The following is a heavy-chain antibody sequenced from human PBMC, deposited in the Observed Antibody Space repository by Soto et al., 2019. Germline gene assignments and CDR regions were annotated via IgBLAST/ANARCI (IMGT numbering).Heavy chain of an antibody. V-gene: IGHV3-23*01. J-gene: IGHJ6*03. D-gene: IGHD2-8*02. CDR3: AKAPRPSTGETSEYFYMEV. CDR1: GFIFSDYA. CDR2: AGGSDGNT. Sequence: EVQLLESGGGVVQPGGSLRLSCAASGFIFSDYAMRWVRQAPGKGLEWVSGAGGSDGNTYYADSVKGRLTISRDNSKKTLYMQMNRLRAEDTAVYYCAKAPRPSTGETSEYFYMEVWGKGTTVTVSS.